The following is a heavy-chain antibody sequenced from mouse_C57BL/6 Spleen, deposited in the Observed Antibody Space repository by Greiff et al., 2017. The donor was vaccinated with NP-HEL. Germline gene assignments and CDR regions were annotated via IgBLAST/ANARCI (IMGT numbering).Heavy chain of an antibody. CDR1: GYTFTSYW. V-gene: IGHV1-52*01. CDR3: ARAGYDYDVGAMDY. Sequence: QVQLQQPGAELVRPGSSVKLSCKASGYTFTSYWMHWVKQRPIQGLEWIGNIDPSDSETHYNQKFKDKATLTVDKSSSTAYMQLSSLTSEDSAVEYCARAGYDYDVGAMDYWGQGTSVTGSS. D-gene: IGHD2-4*01. CDR2: IDPSDSET. J-gene: IGHJ4*01.